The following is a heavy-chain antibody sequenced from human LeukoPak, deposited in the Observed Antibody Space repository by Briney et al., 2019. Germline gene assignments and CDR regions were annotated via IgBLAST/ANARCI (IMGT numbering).Heavy chain of an antibody. D-gene: IGHD4-23*01. Sequence: SGTLSLTCTVSGGSISSYYWSWIRQPPGKGLEWIGYVYYSGSTNCNPSVKSRVAMSVDTSKKQFSLKLSSLTAADTAVYYCARGGTAVIAPYAFDIWGQGTMVTVSS. CDR3: ARGGTAVIAPYAFDI. CDR2: VYYSGST. V-gene: IGHV4-59*01. J-gene: IGHJ3*02. CDR1: GGSISSYY.